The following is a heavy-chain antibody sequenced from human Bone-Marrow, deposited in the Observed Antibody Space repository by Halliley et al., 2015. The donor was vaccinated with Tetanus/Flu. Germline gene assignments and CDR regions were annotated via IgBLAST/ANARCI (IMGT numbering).Heavy chain of an antibody. CDR1: AFTFSSNG. J-gene: IGHJ6*02. D-gene: IGHD2-2*01. CDR2: ISYDGSNQ. V-gene: IGHV3-30*18. CDR3: AKDPCTNPPDCYYYGMDV. Sequence: QVQLVQSGGGVVQPGRSLRLSCAASAFTFSSNGMHWVRQAPGKGLEWVAAISYDGSNQYYVDSVKGRFTISRDNSKNTLYLQMNGLRAEATAVYYCAKDPCTNPPDCYYYGMDVWGQGSSVTVSS.